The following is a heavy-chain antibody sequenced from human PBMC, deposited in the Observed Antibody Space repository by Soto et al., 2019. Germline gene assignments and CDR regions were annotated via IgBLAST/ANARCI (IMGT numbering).Heavy chain of an antibody. V-gene: IGHV3-23*01. CDR2: IISGSGGST. D-gene: IGHD3-3*01. CDR1: GFSFNTYA. Sequence: EVQLLESGGGLVQPGGSLRASCATSGFSFNTYAMTWVRQAPGKGLEWVSSIISGSGGSTWYADSVKGRFTISSDNSDNTLYLQMNSLGAEDTAVYYCAKGSTIYGYFLEYWGQGTLVTVS. J-gene: IGHJ4*02. CDR3: AKGSTIYGYFLEY.